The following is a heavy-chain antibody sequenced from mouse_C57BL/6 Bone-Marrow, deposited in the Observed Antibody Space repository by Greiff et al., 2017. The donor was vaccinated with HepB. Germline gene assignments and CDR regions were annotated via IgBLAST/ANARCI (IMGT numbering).Heavy chain of an antibody. V-gene: IGHV5-6*01. CDR2: ISSGGSYT. D-gene: IGHD1-1*01. J-gene: IGHJ1*03. CDR3: ARHDYGGYFDV. Sequence: EVKLVESGGDLVKPGGSLKLSCAASGFTFSSYGMSWVRQTPDKRLEWVATISSGGSYTYYPDSVKGRFTISRDNAKNTLYLQMSSLTSEDTAMYYCARHDYGGYFDVWGTGTTVTVSS. CDR1: GFTFSSYG.